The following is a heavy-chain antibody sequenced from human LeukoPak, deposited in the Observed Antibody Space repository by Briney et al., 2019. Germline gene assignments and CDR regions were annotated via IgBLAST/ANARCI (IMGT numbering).Heavy chain of an antibody. CDR1: RFTFSDYY. Sequence: PGGSLRLSCAASRFTFSDYYMTWVRQAPGRGLEWVANIKEDGSEKNYVDSVKGRFTISRDNAKNTLYLQMNSLRAEDTAVYYCARGALDAATPFDSWGQGTLVTVSS. D-gene: IGHD2-15*01. CDR3: ARGALDAATPFDS. J-gene: IGHJ5*01. CDR2: IKEDGSEK. V-gene: IGHV3-7*01.